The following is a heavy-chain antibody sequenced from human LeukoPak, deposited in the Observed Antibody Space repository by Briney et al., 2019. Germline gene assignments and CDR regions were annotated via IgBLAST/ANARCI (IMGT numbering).Heavy chain of an antibody. CDR2: IYWDDDK. CDR1: GFSLSTSGVG. D-gene: IGHD5-12*01. V-gene: IGHV2-5*02. CDR3: ALTYSGYDRGTLDY. J-gene: IGHJ4*02. Sequence: SGPTLVNPTQTLTLTCTFSGFSLSTSGVGVGWIRQPPGKALEWLALIYWDDDKRYSPSLKSRLTITNDTSKNQVVLTMTNMDPVDTAAYYCALTYSGYDRGTLDYWGQGTLVTVSS.